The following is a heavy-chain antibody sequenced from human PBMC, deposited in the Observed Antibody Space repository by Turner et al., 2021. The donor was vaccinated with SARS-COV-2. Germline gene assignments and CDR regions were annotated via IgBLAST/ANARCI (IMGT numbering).Heavy chain of an antibody. V-gene: IGHV3-30-3*01. CDR1: GFTFSNYA. CDR3: ATRSGSYAGFDS. D-gene: IGHD1-26*01. Sequence: QVQLVESGGGVVQPGRSLRLSCAASGFTFSNYAMHWVRQAQGKGLEGLADISQEGSNKDYRDSVKGRFTISRDNSKNTLYLQMNSLRVADTAVYYCATRSGSYAGFDSWGQGTLVTVSS. J-gene: IGHJ4*02. CDR2: ISQEGSNK.